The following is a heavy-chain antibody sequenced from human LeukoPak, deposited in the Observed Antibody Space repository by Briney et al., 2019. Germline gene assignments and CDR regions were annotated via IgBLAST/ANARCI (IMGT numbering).Heavy chain of an antibody. J-gene: IGHJ4*02. Sequence: PGGSLRLSCAASGCTFSSDGRSGVLQAPGKGLEWISSISGSWGSTYYADSVKGRFTISRDNPKNTLYLQMNSLRAEDTAVYYCAKDYKGVWLAYGSGSLESAYWGQGPLVAVSS. V-gene: IGHV3-23*01. CDR3: AKDYKGVWLAYGSGSLESAY. D-gene: IGHD3-10*01. CDR2: ISGSWGST. CDR1: GCTFSSDG.